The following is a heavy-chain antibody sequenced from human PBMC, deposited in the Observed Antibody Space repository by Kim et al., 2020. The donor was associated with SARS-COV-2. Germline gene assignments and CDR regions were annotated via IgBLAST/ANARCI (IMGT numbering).Heavy chain of an antibody. V-gene: IGHV1-8*01. CDR3: MRRHCSGGDCYHRSDP. J-gene: IGHJ5*02. CDR1: GYTFTSYD. CDR2: MNPNSGNT. Sequence: ASVKVSCKASGYTFTSYDINWVRQATGQGLEWMGWMNPNSGNTGYAQKFQGRVTMTRNTSISTAYMELHSLKSEDTAVYYCMRRHCSGGDCYHRSDPWGQGTLVTVSS. D-gene: IGHD2-15*01.